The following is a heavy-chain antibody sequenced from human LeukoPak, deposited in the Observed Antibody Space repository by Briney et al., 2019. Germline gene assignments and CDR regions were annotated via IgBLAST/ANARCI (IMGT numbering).Heavy chain of an antibody. J-gene: IGHJ5*02. CDR1: GYSISSGYY. D-gene: IGHD6-13*01. CDR2: IYHSGST. Sequence: SETLSLTCAVSGYSISSGYYWGWIRQPPGNGLEWIGRIYHSGSTYYNPSLKSRDTISVDTSKNQFSLKLSSVTAADTAVYYCARDPNSSSWFHWFDPWGQGTLVTVSS. CDR3: ARDPNSSSWFHWFDP. V-gene: IGHV4-38-2*02.